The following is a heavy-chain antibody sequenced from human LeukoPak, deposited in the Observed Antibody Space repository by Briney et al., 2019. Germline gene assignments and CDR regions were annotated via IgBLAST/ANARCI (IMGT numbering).Heavy chain of an antibody. Sequence: SETLSLICTVSGGSIRNYFWSWIGQPAGKGLEWIGHIYTSGSTNYNPSLKSRVTMSVNTSKNQFSLKMSSVTAADTAVYYCARSHPSTYYGDYFDYWGQGTLVTVSS. CDR1: GGSIRNYF. CDR3: ARSHPSTYYGDYFDY. J-gene: IGHJ4*02. CDR2: IYTSGST. V-gene: IGHV4-4*07. D-gene: IGHD4-17*01.